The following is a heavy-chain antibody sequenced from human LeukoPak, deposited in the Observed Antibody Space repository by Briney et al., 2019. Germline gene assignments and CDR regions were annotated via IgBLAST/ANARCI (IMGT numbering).Heavy chain of an antibody. V-gene: IGHV3-30*03. CDR1: GFTFSSYG. J-gene: IGHJ5*02. CDR3: ARVTYSSSWYNWFDP. Sequence: GGSLRLSCAASGFTFSSYGMHWVHQAPGKGLEWVAVISYDGSNKYYADSVKGRFTISRDNSKNTLYLQMNSLRAEDTAVYYCARVTYSSSWYNWFDPWGQGTLVTVSS. CDR2: ISYDGSNK. D-gene: IGHD6-13*01.